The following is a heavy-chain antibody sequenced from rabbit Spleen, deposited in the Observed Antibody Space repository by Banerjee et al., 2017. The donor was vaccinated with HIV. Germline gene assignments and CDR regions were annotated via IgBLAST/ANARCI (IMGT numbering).Heavy chain of an antibody. V-gene: IGHV1S21*01. J-gene: IGHJ4*01. CDR1: GFDFSGTG. CDR3: ARDSGSGHYIDVLFNL. D-gene: IGHD1-1*01. CDR2: IYTGNTKT. Sequence: EQLMESGGGLVQPGGSLKLSCEASGFDFSGTGVSWVRQAPGKGLEWIGYIYTGNTKTYYASWAKGRFTISKTSNTVDLKMTSLTAADTATYFCARDSGSGHYIDVLFNLWGQGTLVTVS.